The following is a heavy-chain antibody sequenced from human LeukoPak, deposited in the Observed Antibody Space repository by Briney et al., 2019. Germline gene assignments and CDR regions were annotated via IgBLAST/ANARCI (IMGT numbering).Heavy chain of an antibody. CDR1: GGSISSGGYY. D-gene: IGHD4/OR15-4a*01. V-gene: IGHV4-31*03. Sequence: PSETLSLTCTVSGGSISSGGYYWSWIRQHPGKGLEWIGYIYYSGSTCYNPSLKSRVTISVDTSKNPFSLKLSSVTAADTAVYYCARVSPLTAGPHYWFDPWGQGTLVTVSS. CDR2: IYYSGST. CDR3: ARVSPLTAGPHYWFDP. J-gene: IGHJ5*02.